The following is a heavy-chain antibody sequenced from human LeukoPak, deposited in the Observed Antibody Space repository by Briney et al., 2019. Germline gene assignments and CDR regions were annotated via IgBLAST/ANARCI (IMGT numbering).Heavy chain of an antibody. D-gene: IGHD6-13*01. CDR3: TTDGGIAVAGTMNY. J-gene: IGHJ4*02. V-gene: IGHV3-48*04. CDR2: ISSPSSTI. CDR1: GFTFSTYS. Sequence: GGSLRLSCAASGFTFSTYSMNWVRQAPGEGLEWVSYISSPSSTIYYADSVKGRFTISRDNAKNTLHLQMNSLKTEDTAVYYCTTDGGIAVAGTMNYWGQGTLVTVSS.